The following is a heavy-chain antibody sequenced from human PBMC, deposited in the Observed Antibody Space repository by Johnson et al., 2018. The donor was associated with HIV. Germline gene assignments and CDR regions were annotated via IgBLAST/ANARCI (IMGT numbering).Heavy chain of an antibody. J-gene: IGHJ3*02. CDR3: ARGRYAFDI. Sequence: QVHLVESGGGLVRPGGSLRLSCAASGFIFSDYYMSWIRQAPGRGLDWVSYIITSGSTLNYADSVKGRLTISRDNAKKSLYLQMNSLRAEDTAVYYCARGRYAFDIWGQGTMVTVSS. V-gene: IGHV3-11*04. CDR2: IITSGSTL. CDR1: GFIFSDYY.